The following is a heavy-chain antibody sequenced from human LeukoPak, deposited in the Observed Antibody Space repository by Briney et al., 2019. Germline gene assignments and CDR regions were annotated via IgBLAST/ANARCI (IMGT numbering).Heavy chain of an antibody. J-gene: IGHJ4*02. Sequence: ASVKVSCKTSGYSENFYGITWVRQVAGQGLEWMGWISAQHGQTEYAPNSQDRVTMTTDTYTNTAYMELRSLRSDDTAVYYCARDLYSGSCDYWGQGTLVTVSS. V-gene: IGHV1-18*01. CDR1: GYSENFYG. CDR3: ARDLYSGSCDY. D-gene: IGHD2-8*01. CDR2: ISAQHGQT.